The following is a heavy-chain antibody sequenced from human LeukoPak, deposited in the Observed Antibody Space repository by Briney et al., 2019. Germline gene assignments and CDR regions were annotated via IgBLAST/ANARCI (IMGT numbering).Heavy chain of an antibody. J-gene: IGHJ6*03. Sequence: GGSLRLSCAASGFTFDDYAMHWVRQAPGKGLEWVSLISWDGGSTYYADSVKGRFTISRDNSKNSLYLQMNSLRTEDMALYYCAKGGGGRLIYYYYMDVWGKGTTVTVSS. CDR3: AKGGGGRLIYYYYMDV. V-gene: IGHV3-43D*03. CDR2: ISWDGGST. D-gene: IGHD3-16*01. CDR1: GFTFDDYA.